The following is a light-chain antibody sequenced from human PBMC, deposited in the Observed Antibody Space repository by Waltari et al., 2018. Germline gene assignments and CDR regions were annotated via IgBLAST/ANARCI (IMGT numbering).Light chain of an antibody. CDR1: GSNIGINT. CDR2: NDN. Sequence: QSVLTQPPSASGTPGQRVTISCSGSGSNIGINTVNWYQQLLGTAPKLLLYNDNTPPAGVPDRCSGSNSGSSASLATSQLQSDDEANYYCAAWDDSLNGLSFGTGTRVTVL. CDR3: AAWDDSLNGLS. V-gene: IGLV1-44*01. J-gene: IGLJ1*01.